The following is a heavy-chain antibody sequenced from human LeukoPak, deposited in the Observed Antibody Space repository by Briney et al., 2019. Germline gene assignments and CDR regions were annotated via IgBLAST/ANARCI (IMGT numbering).Heavy chain of an antibody. CDR3: AREETTMVRGVIRFDP. Sequence: SETLSLTCTVSGASISSYYWSWIRQPPGKGLEWIAYIYYRGVTSYNPSLKSRVSISVDTSKNQISLKLSSVTAADTAVYYCAREETTMVRGVIRFDPWGQGTLVTVSS. D-gene: IGHD3-10*01. J-gene: IGHJ5*02. V-gene: IGHV4-59*12. CDR1: GASISSYY. CDR2: IYYRGVT.